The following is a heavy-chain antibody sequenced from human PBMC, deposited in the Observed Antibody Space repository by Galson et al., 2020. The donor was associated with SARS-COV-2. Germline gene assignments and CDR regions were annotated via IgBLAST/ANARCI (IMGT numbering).Heavy chain of an antibody. CDR3: ARVETDYYGSSVFLYYYGMDV. J-gene: IGHJ6*04. V-gene: IGHV4-34*01. D-gene: IGHD3-22*01. Sequence: SETLSLTCAVYGGSFSGYYWSWIRQPPGKGLEWIGEINHSGSTNYNPSLKSRVTISADTSKNQFSLKLSSVTAADTAAYYCARVETDYYGSSVFLYYYGMDVWGKGTTVTVSS. CDR1: GGSFSGYY. CDR2: INHSGST.